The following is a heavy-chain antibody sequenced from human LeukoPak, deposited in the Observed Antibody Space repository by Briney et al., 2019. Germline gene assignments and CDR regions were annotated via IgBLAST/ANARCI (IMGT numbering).Heavy chain of an antibody. CDR1: GGSISSGGYY. J-gene: IGHJ4*02. CDR3: ARLSNRRGYLDY. V-gene: IGHV4-31*03. D-gene: IGHD3-16*02. CDR2: IYYSGST. Sequence: SETLSLTCTVSGGSISSGGYYWSWIRQHPGKGLEWIGYIYYSGSTYYTPSLKSRVTISVDTSKNQFSLKLSSVTAADTAVYYCARLSNRRGYLDYWGQGTLVTVSS.